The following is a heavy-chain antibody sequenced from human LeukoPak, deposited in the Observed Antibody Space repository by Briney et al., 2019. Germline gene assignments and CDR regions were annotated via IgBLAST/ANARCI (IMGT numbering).Heavy chain of an antibody. Sequence: ASVKVSCKASGYTFTSFDINWVRQAAGQGLEWMGWMNPNSDNTGYAQKFQGRVTMTRNTSISTAYMELSSLRSEDTAVYYCARDGTSSYGFCFDYWGQGTLVTVSS. CDR2: MNPNSDNT. V-gene: IGHV1-8*01. CDR1: GYTFTSFD. D-gene: IGHD5-18*01. J-gene: IGHJ4*02. CDR3: ARDGTSSYGFCFDY.